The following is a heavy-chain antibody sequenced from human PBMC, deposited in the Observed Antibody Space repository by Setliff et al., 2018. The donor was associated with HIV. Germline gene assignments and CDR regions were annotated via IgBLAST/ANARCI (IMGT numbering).Heavy chain of an antibody. Sequence: GESLKISCAASGLTFSNAWMSWVRQAPGKGLEWVAHIKSKIDGGTTEYAAPLKGRFTISRDDSKSTLYLQMSRLKIEDTGVYYCLIDRQWVPPFWGQGTLVTVSS. CDR1: GLTFSNAW. J-gene: IGHJ4*02. CDR2: IKSKIDGGTT. D-gene: IGHD1-26*01. V-gene: IGHV3-15*01. CDR3: LIDRQWVPPF.